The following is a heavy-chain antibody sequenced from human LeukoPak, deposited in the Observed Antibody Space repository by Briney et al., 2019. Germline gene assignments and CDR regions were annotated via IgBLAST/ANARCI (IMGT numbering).Heavy chain of an antibody. CDR1: GGSISSGDYY. CDR2: IYYSGST. D-gene: IGHD6-13*01. Sequence: PSETLSLTCTVSGGSISSGDYYWSWIRQPPGKGLEWIGYIYYSGSTYYNPSLKSRVTISVDTSKNQFSLKLNSVTAADTAVYYCARPYSSSTCGMDVWGQGTTVTVSS. CDR3: ARPYSSSTCGMDV. V-gene: IGHV4-30-4*01. J-gene: IGHJ6*02.